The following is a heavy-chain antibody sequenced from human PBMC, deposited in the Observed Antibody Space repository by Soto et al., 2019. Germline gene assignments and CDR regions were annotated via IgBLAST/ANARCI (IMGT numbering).Heavy chain of an antibody. V-gene: IGHV4-59*01. J-gene: IGHJ5*02. Sequence: RQPPGKGLEWIGYIYYSGSTNYNPSLKSRVTISVDTSKNQFSLKLSSVTAADTAVYYCARGPIAAAGNWFDPWGQGTLVTVSS. D-gene: IGHD6-13*01. CDR3: ARGPIAAAGNWFDP. CDR2: IYYSGST.